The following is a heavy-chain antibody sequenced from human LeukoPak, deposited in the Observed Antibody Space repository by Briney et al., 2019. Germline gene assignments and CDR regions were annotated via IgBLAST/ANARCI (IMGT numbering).Heavy chain of an antibody. CDR3: AKSGYYDFWSGYLMSYFDY. V-gene: IGHV3-23*01. D-gene: IGHD3-3*01. CDR2: ISGSGGST. Sequence: PGGSLRLSCAASGFTFSSYAMSWVRQAPGKGLEWVSAISGSGGSTYYADSVKGRFTISRDNSKNTLYLRMNSLRAEDTAVYYCAKSGYYDFWSGYLMSYFDYWGQGTLVTVSS. J-gene: IGHJ4*02. CDR1: GFTFSSYA.